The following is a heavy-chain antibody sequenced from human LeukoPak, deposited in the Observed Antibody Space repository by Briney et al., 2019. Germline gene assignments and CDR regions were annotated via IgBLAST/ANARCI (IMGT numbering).Heavy chain of an antibody. V-gene: IGHV3-23*01. CDR3: AKDKEGTVADYFDC. J-gene: IGHJ4*02. CDR1: GFTFSRYA. Sequence: PGGSLRLSCAASGFTFSRYAVTWVRQAPGKGLERVSEISGSGDTTYYADSVKGRFTISRDNSKNTLYLQMNSLRAEDTALYYCAKDKEGTVADYFDCWGQGTLVTVSS. CDR2: ISGSGDTT. D-gene: IGHD3/OR15-3a*01.